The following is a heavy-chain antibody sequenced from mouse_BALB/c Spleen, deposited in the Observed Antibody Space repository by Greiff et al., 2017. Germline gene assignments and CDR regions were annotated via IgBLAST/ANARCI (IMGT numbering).Heavy chain of an antibody. V-gene: IGHV2-9*02. CDR1: GFSLTSYG. D-gene: IGHD2-1*01. Sequence: VQGVESGPGLVAPSQSLSITCTVSGFSLTSYGVHWVRQPPGKGLEWLGVIWAGGSTNYNSALMSRLSISKDNSKSQVFLKMNSLQTDDTAMYYCARDYYGNYAAYWGQGTLVTVSA. CDR3: ARDYYGNYAAY. CDR2: IWAGGST. J-gene: IGHJ3*01.